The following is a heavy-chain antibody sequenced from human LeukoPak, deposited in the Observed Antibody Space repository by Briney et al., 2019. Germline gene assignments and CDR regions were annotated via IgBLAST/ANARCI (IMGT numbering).Heavy chain of an antibody. CDR2: IWYDGSNK. V-gene: IGHV3-33*01. Sequence: GGSLRLSCAASGFTLSNYGVHWVRQAPGKGLEWLAFIWYDGSNKYYADSVEGRFTISRDNAKSTLHLQMIGLRAEDTAVYYCARDAWYCGSFSCSTTGYYYYFYMDVWGKGTTVTVAS. D-gene: IGHD2-2*02. CDR3: ARDAWYCGSFSCSTTGYYYYFYMDV. CDR1: GFTLSNYG. J-gene: IGHJ6*03.